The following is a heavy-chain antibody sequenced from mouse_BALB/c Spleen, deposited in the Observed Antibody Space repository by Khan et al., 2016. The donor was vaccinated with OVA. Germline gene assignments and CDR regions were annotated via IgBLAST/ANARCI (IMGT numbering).Heavy chain of an antibody. V-gene: IGHV1S137*01. CDR2: ISTHSGNT. Sequence: QVQLKESGPELVRPGVSVKISCKGSGYTFTDFAMHWVKQSHAKSLEWIGVISTHSGNTNYNQKFKGKATMTVDKSSSTAYMELARLTSEDSAIYYCAIRDYFDYWGQGTTRTVSS. J-gene: IGHJ2*01. CDR1: GYTFTDFA. CDR3: AIRDYFDY.